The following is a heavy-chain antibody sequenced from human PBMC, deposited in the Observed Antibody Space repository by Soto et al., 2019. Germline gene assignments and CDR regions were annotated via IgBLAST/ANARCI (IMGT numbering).Heavy chain of an antibody. CDR2: ISADGSDK. V-gene: IGHV3-30*18. CDR1: GFTFSDFG. D-gene: IGHD6-19*01. Sequence: ESGGGVVQPERSLRLSCATSGFTFSDFGMHWVRQAPGKGLEWVAAISADGSDKYYLGSVQGRFTISRDNTKNALYLQLNSLRTEDTAVYYCAKGTAVARQHFANWGQGTLVTVSS. J-gene: IGHJ4*02. CDR3: AKGTAVARQHFAN.